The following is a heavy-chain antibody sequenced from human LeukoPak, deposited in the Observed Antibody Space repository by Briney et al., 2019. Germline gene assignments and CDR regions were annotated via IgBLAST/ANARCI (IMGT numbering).Heavy chain of an antibody. J-gene: IGHJ4*02. CDR1: GGSISSYY. Sequence: SETLSLTCTVSGGSISSYYWSWIRQPPGKGLEWIGYIYYSGSTNYNPSLKSRVTISVDASENQFSLSLTSVTAADTAVYYCARGRNGYRTPFDYWGQGTLVTVSS. CDR2: IYYSGST. D-gene: IGHD5-24*01. CDR3: ARGRNGYRTPFDY. V-gene: IGHV4-59*12.